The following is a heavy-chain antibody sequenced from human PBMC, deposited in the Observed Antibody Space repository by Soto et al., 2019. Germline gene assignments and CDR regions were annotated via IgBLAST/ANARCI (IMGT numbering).Heavy chain of an antibody. V-gene: IGHV4-39*01. D-gene: IGHD2-15*01. CDR3: TRHLVVVVTEYYFDY. Sequence: SETLSLTCTVSGGSISSSSYYWGWIRQPPGKGLEWIGSIYYSGSTYYNPSLKSRVTISVDTSKNQFSLKLSSVTAADTAVYYRTRHLVVVVTEYYFDYWGQGTLVTVSS. CDR2: IYYSGST. CDR1: GGSISSSSYY. J-gene: IGHJ4*02.